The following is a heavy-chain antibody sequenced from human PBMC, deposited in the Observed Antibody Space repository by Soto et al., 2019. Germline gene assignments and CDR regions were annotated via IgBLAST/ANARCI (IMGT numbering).Heavy chain of an antibody. Sequence: QVQLVESGGGVVQPGRSLRLSCAASGFTFSSYHMHWVRQAPGKGLQWVAVIWDDESNKYYADSVKGRFTISRDNSKNTLYLQMNSLRAEDTAVYYCARIGSWSLNFDYWGQGTLVTVSS. CDR3: ARIGSWSLNFDY. J-gene: IGHJ4*02. CDR1: GFTFSSYH. D-gene: IGHD6-13*01. V-gene: IGHV3-33*01. CDR2: IWDDESNK.